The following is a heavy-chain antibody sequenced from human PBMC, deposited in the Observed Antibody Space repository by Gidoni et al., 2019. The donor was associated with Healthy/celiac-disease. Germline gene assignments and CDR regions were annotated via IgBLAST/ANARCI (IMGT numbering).Heavy chain of an antibody. CDR3: ARGRIAAALTPFDY. V-gene: IGHV4-34*01. CDR2: INHSGST. J-gene: IGHJ4*02. Sequence: QVQLQQWGAGLLKPSETLSLTCAVYGGSFRGYYWRWIRQLPGKGLEWTGEINHSGSTNYNPSLKSRVTISVDTSKNQFSLKLSSVTAADTAVYYCARGRIAAALTPFDYWGQGTLVTVSS. D-gene: IGHD6-13*01. CDR1: GGSFRGYY.